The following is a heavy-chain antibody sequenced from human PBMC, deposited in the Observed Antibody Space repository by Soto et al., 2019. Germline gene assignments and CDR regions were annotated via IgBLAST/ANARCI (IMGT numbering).Heavy chain of an antibody. V-gene: IGHV1-69*12. CDR3: ARGVVWNDSSGRYYYGMDV. Sequence: QVQLVQSGAEVKKPGSSVKVSCKASGGTFSSYAISWVRQAPGQGLEWMGGIIPIFGTANYAQKFQGRVTITADESASTAYMELSSLRSEDPAVYYCARGVVWNDSSGRYYYGMDVWGQGTTVTVSS. CDR2: IIPIFGTA. J-gene: IGHJ6*02. CDR1: GGTFSSYA. D-gene: IGHD1-1*01.